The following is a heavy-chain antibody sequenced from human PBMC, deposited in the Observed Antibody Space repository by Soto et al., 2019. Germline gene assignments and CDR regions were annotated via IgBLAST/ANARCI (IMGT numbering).Heavy chain of an antibody. J-gene: IGHJ3*01. CDR2: VDYSGTA. V-gene: IGHV4-39*02. CDR1: SGSISVTNVF. Sequence: PSETLSLTCTVSSGSISVTNVFWCWFRHPPGKGLDWIGNVDYSGTAYFSPSLATRVTFHVDTSKNQFSLTLYSVTAADTAIYYCVKEASGWKSRGYFDLWGRGTMVTVSS. CDR3: VKEASGWKSRGYFDL. D-gene: IGHD6-19*01.